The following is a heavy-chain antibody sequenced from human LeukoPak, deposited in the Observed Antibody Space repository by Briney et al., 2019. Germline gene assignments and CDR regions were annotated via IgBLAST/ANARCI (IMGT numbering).Heavy chain of an antibody. V-gene: IGHV3-23*01. D-gene: IGHD1-26*01. J-gene: IGHJ4*02. CDR2: ISGTGAST. Sequence: GSLRLSCAASGFTFNTYIINWVRQAPGKGLEWVSAISGTGASTYYADSVKGRFTISRDNSKNTLYLQMNSLRAEDTAVYYCAKGRATLLYYFDYWGQGTLVAVSS. CDR3: AKGRATLLYYFDY. CDR1: GFTFNTYI.